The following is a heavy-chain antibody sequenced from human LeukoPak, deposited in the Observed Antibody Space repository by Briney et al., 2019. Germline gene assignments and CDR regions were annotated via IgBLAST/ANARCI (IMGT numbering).Heavy chain of an antibody. CDR2: ISSRSTDI. J-gene: IGHJ4*02. CDR3: AKGGY. Sequence: GGSLRLSCAASGFTFSSYSMNWVRQAPGKGLEWVSSISSRSTDIYYADSVKGRFTISRDNSKNTLYLQMNSLRAEDTAVYYCAKGGYWGQGTLVTVSS. CDR1: GFTFSSYS. V-gene: IGHV3-21*04.